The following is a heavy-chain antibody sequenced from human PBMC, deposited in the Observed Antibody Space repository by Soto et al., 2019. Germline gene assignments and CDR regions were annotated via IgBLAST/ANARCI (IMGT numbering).Heavy chain of an antibody. J-gene: IGHJ4*02. D-gene: IGHD1-26*01. CDR3: ARGRWAEGATFTFFDY. CDR2: INPSTGIT. Sequence: QVQLVQSGAEVKKPGASVKVSCKASGYTFTSYYIHWVRQAPGQGLEWMGIINPSTGITSYEQKFQDRVTMTRDTSTSTVSMELSSLRSEDMAVYFCARGRWAEGATFTFFDYWGQGTLVIVSS. CDR1: GYTFTSYY. V-gene: IGHV1-46*01.